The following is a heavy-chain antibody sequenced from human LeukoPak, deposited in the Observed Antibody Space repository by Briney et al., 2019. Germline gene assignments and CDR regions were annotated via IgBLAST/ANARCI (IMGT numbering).Heavy chain of an antibody. CDR2: INPSGAST. D-gene: IGHD3-22*01. Sequence: ASVKVSCKASGYTFTSYYIHWVRLAPGQGLEWMGTINPSGASTTSAQKLQGRVIMTRDTSTSTVYMELSSLGSEDTALYYCARGEDSSGYYYSQRHYGMDVWGQGTTVTVSS. J-gene: IGHJ6*02. V-gene: IGHV1-46*04. CDR1: GYTFTSYY. CDR3: ARGEDSSGYYYSQRHYGMDV.